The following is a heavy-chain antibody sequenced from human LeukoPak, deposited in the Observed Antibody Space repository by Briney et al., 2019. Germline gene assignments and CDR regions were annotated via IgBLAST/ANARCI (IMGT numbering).Heavy chain of an antibody. CDR1: GYTFTSYG. J-gene: IGHJ4*02. Sequence: ASVKVSCKASGYTFTSYGISWVRQAPGQAVEWLGWISAYNGNTNYAQKLQGRGTVTTDTSTSTAYMELRSLGSDATAAYYCARNPPRPDYDYVWGSYRQEYYFDYWGQGTLVTVSS. CDR3: ARNPPRPDYDYVWGSYRQEYYFDY. V-gene: IGHV1-18*04. CDR2: ISAYNGNT. D-gene: IGHD3-16*02.